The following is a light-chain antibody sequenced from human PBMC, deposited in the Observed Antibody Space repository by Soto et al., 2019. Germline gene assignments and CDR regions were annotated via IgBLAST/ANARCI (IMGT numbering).Light chain of an antibody. Sequence: IQMTQSPSSLSASVGDRVTITCRASQSISSYLNWYQQKPGKATKLLIYAASSLQSGVPSRFSGSGSGTDFTLTISSLQPEDFATYYCQQSYSTPPTFGQGTRLEI. J-gene: IGKJ5*01. CDR3: QQSYSTPPT. CDR1: QSISSY. V-gene: IGKV1-39*01. CDR2: AAS.